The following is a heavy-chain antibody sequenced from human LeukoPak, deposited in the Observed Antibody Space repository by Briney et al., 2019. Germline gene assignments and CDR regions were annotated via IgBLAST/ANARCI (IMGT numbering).Heavy chain of an antibody. CDR3: ARETGRITIFGVVTRNNWFDP. Sequence: ASVKVSCKASGYTFTGYYMHWVRQAPGQGLEWMGRINPNSGGTNYAQKFQGRVTMTRDTSISTDYMELSRLRSDDTAVYYCARETGRITIFGVVTRNNWFDPWGQGTLVTVSS. J-gene: IGHJ5*02. V-gene: IGHV1-2*06. D-gene: IGHD3-3*01. CDR1: GYTFTGYY. CDR2: INPNSGGT.